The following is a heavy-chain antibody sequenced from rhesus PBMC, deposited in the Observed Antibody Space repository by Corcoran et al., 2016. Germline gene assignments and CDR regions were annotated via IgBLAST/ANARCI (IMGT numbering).Heavy chain of an antibody. J-gene: IGHJ4*01. CDR2: KYYRSKWYN. CDR1: GDSVSSNSAT. D-gene: IGHD1-38*01. V-gene: IGHV6-1*01. CDR3: AREANTFDY. Sequence: QVQLQESGPGLVKPSQTLSLTCAISGDSVSSNSATWNWIRQSASRGLEWLGRKYYRSKWYNYYAQSVPTRISLNPDTSKNQFSLQLNSLTPEDMAVYYCAREANTFDYWGQGVLVTVSS.